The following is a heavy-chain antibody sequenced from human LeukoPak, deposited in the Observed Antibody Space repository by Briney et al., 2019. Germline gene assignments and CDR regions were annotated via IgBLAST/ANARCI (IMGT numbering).Heavy chain of an antibody. CDR3: ARESKGYYGSGSYTDY. Sequence: GASVKVSCKASGYTFTSYDINWERQATGQGLEWMGWMNPNSGNTGYAQKFQGRVTMTRNTSISTAYMELSSLRSEDTAVYYCARESKGYYGSGSYTDYWGQGTLVTVSS. CDR1: GYTFTSYD. V-gene: IGHV1-8*01. D-gene: IGHD3-10*01. J-gene: IGHJ4*02. CDR2: MNPNSGNT.